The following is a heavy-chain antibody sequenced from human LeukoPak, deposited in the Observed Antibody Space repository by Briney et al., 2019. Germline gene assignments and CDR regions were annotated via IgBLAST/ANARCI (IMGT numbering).Heavy chain of an antibody. D-gene: IGHD1-1*01. V-gene: IGHV4-34*01. Sequence: SETLSLTCAVYGGSFSGYYWSWIRQPPGKGLEWIGEINHSGSTNYNPSLKSRVTISVDTSKNQFSLKLSSVTAADTAVYYCAGAVRRYNWNGGGGYFDYWGQGTLVTVSS. CDR2: INHSGST. CDR1: GGSFSGYY. J-gene: IGHJ4*02. CDR3: AGAVRRYNWNGGGGYFDY.